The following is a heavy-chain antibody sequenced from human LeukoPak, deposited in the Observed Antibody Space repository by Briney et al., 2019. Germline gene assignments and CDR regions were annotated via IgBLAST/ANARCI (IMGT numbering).Heavy chain of an antibody. CDR2: IYSGGDT. CDR1: GCSVSGYY. Sequence: GGSLRLSCAASGCSVSGYYMSWVRQAPGRGLEWVSVIYSGGDTSYADSVKGRFTVSRDNAKNTVDLHMNGLRPEDTAFYYCARGFFNFEDWGRGTLVTVSS. D-gene: IGHD3-3*01. V-gene: IGHV3-66*02. CDR3: ARGFFNFED. J-gene: IGHJ4*02.